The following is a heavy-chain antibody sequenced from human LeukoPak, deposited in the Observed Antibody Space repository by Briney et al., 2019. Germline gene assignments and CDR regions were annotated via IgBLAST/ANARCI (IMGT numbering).Heavy chain of an antibody. V-gene: IGHV3-74*01. CDR2: INNDGSIT. CDR3: ARPGIALAGDY. Sequence: GGSLRLSCAASGFTFSSYWMHWVRYAPGKGLVWVSRINNDGSITNYADSVKGRFTISRDNAKNTLYLQMNSLRAEDTAVYYCARPGIALAGDYWGQGALVTVSA. D-gene: IGHD6-19*01. CDR1: GFTFSSYW. J-gene: IGHJ4*02.